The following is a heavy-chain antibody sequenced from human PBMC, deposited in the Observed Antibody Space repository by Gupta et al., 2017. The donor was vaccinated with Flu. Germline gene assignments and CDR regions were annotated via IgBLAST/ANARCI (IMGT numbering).Heavy chain of an antibody. CDR2: ISISSVGSA. V-gene: IGHV3-23*01. CDR1: GFTFSNHA. CDR3: GREFHIHGDFYYYYGVDV. Sequence: EVQLLESGGALVQPGGSLSLSCAASGFTFSNHAMSWVRRAPGKGLEWVSLISISSVGSAYYADSVKGRFSISRDDSKHTVSLHMNSLRAEDSAVYYCGREFHIHGDFYYYYGVDVWGQGTTVTVSS. D-gene: IGHD2-21*01. J-gene: IGHJ6*02.